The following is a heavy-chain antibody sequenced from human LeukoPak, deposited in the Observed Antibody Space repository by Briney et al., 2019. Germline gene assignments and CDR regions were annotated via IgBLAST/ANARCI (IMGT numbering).Heavy chain of an antibody. V-gene: IGHV4-38-2*02. CDR2: IYHSGST. J-gene: IGHJ6*03. CDR1: GYSISSGYY. Sequence: SETLSLTCTVSGYSISSGYYWGWIRQPPGKGLEWIGSIYHSGSTYYNPSLKSRVTISVDTSKNQFSLKLSSVTAADTAVYYCAKERLLSSGWYAFRYMDVWGKGTTVTVSS. D-gene: IGHD6-19*01. CDR3: AKERLLSSGWYAFRYMDV.